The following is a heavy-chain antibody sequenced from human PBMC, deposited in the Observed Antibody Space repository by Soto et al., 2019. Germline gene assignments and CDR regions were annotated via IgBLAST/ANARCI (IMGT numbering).Heavy chain of an antibody. CDR3: VRGAANVLLDYYCGMDV. Sequence: QVQLVESGGGLVKPGGSLRLSCAASGFTFSDYFMSWIRQAPGKGLEWVSYISSSGSTIYYADSVKGRFTISRDNAKDSLYLKMNSLRAEDTAVYYCVRGAANVLLDYYCGMDVWGQGTTVTVSS. V-gene: IGHV3-11*01. CDR1: GFTFSDYF. D-gene: IGHD2-15*01. J-gene: IGHJ6*02. CDR2: ISSSGSTI.